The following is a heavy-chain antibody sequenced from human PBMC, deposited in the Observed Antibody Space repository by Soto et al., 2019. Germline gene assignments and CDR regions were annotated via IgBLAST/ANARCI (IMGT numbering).Heavy chain of an antibody. D-gene: IGHD2-21*02. Sequence: HVQLVQSGPEVKKPGSSLRVSCKASGGTFSSHVVSWVLQAPGQGLEWMGGIIPIFETSNYAQKFQGRVSITADESTNTAYMELRSLTFEDTAIYYCARPLNCNNSDCYSANDAFNIWGQGTMVTVSS. V-gene: IGHV1-69*01. CDR2: IIPIFETS. CDR1: GGTFSSHV. J-gene: IGHJ3*02. CDR3: ARPLNCNNSDCYSANDAFNI.